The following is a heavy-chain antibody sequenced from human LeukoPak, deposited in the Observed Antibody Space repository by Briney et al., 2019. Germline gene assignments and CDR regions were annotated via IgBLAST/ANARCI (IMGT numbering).Heavy chain of an antibody. Sequence: SVKVSCKASGGTFSSYAISWVRQAPGQGLEWMGRIIPILGIANYAQKFQGRVTITADKSASTAYMELSSLRSEDTAVYYCAGRVPATDYYYGMDVWGQGTTVTVSS. CDR3: AGRVPATDYYYGMDV. CDR2: IIPILGIA. CDR1: GGTFSSYA. V-gene: IGHV1-69*04. D-gene: IGHD2-2*01. J-gene: IGHJ6*02.